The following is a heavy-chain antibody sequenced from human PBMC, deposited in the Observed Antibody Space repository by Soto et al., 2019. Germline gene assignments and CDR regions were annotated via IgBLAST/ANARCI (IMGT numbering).Heavy chain of an antibody. V-gene: IGHV1-18*01. CDR2: ISAYNGNT. J-gene: IGHJ4*02. CDR3: ARVGFLEWFPLLPDFDY. Sequence: GASVKVSCKTSGYTYTSYGISWVRQATEQGLEWMGWISAYNGNTNYAQKLQGRVTMTTDTSTSTAYMELRSLRSDDTAVYYCARVGFLEWFPLLPDFDYWGQGTLVTVSS. CDR1: GYTYTSYG. D-gene: IGHD3-3*01.